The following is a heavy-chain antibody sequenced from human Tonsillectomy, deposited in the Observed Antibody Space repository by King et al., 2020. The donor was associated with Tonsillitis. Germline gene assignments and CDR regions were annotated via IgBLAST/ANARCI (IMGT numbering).Heavy chain of an antibody. J-gene: IGHJ4*02. CDR2: ISGRGGST. D-gene: IGHD4-17*01. CDR1: GFTFSSYA. CDR3: AKASWATVTLYYFDY. V-gene: IGHV3-23*04. Sequence: VQLVESGGGLVQPGGSLRLSCAGSGFTFSSYAMSWVRQAPGEGLEWVSAISGRGGSTYYADSVKGRFTISRDNSKNTLYLQMNSLRAEDTAVYYCAKASWATVTLYYFDYWGQGTLVTVSS.